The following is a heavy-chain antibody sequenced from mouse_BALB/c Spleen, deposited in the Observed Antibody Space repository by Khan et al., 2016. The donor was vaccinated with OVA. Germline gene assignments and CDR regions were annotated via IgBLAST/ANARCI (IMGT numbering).Heavy chain of an antibody. D-gene: IGHD1-1*01. J-gene: IGHJ4*01. CDR1: GYTFTSYW. CDR3: ANSSYSGRSPYAMDY. V-gene: IGHV1S41*01. CDR2: IAPGSGST. Sequence: DLVKPGASVKLSCKASGYTFTSYWIHWIKQRPGQGLEWIGRIAPGSGSTYYNEMFQGKATLTVDTSSSTAYLQLSSLSSEDSAVYSAANSSYSGRSPYAMDYWGQGTSVTVSA.